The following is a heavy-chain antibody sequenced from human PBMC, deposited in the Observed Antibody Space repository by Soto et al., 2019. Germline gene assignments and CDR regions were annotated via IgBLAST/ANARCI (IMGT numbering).Heavy chain of an antibody. V-gene: IGHV3-33*01. CDR1: GFSFSTYG. Sequence: ESGGGVVQPGRSLRLSCAASGFSFSTYGMHWVRQAPGKGLEWVAVIWHDGSKTYYADSVKGRLIISRDNSKNTLYVQINSLRAEDRGVYFCARGSIVAAEYGMDVWGQGTTVTVS. J-gene: IGHJ6*02. CDR3: ARGSIVAAEYGMDV. D-gene: IGHD6-13*01. CDR2: IWHDGSKT.